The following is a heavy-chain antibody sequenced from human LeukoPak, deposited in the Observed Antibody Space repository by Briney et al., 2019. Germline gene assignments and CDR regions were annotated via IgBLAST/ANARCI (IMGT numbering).Heavy chain of an antibody. CDR2: IYHSGNT. Sequence: SETLSLTCAVSGYSISSGYYWGWIRPPPGKGLEWIGNIYHSGNTYYNPSLKSRVTISVDTSKNQFSLKLSSVTAADTAVYYCAREGYFGSGSYYTSPLDYWGQGTLVTVSS. CDR3: AREGYFGSGSYYTSPLDY. J-gene: IGHJ4*02. CDR1: GYSISSGYY. V-gene: IGHV4-38-2*02. D-gene: IGHD3-10*01.